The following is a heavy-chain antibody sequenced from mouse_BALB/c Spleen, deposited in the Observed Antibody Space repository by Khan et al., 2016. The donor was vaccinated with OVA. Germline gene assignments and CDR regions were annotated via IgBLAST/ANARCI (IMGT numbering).Heavy chain of an antibody. CDR2: ISPGGGAT. Sequence: QMQLEESGAELARPGASVKLSCKASGYTFTDYYINWVKQRTGQGLEWIGEISPGGGATSYNERFKGKATLTADNSSRTAYMQLSSLTSEASAVYFCARRNYFGYTCAYWGQGTLVTVSA. V-gene: IGHV1-77*01. CDR3: ARRNYFGYTCAY. D-gene: IGHD1-2*01. J-gene: IGHJ3*01. CDR1: GYTFTDYY.